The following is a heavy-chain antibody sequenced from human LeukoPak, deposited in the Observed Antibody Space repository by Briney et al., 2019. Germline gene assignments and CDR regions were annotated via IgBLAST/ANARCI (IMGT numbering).Heavy chain of an antibody. CDR3: AMVLYVDHVWHLEL. J-gene: IGHJ2*01. Sequence: SETLSLTRTVSGGSTISYYWCWIRQPPGKGLEWIGDIYYSGSTNYNPSLKSRVTISVDTSKNQFSLKLSSVTAADTAVYYCAMVLYVDHVWHLELWGRGTLVTVSS. CDR1: GGSTISYY. CDR2: IYYSGST. V-gene: IGHV4-59*01. D-gene: IGHD4-17*01.